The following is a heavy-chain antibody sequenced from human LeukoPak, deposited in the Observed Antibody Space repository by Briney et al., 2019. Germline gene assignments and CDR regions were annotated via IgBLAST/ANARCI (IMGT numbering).Heavy chain of an antibody. D-gene: IGHD6-19*01. CDR1: GFTFSSYS. J-gene: IGHJ4*02. V-gene: IGHV3-21*01. CDR2: ISSSSNYR. CDR3: ARDPSDPGYSSGWYDY. Sequence: GGSLRLSCAASGFTFSSYSMNWVRQAPGKGLEWVSSISSSSNYRYYADSLKRRFTISRDNAKKSLYLQMNSLRAEDTAVYYCARDPSDPGYSSGWYDYLGQGTLVTVSS.